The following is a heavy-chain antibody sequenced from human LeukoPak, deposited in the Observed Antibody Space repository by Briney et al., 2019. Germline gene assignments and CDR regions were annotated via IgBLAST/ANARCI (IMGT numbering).Heavy chain of an antibody. Sequence: GGSLGLSCAASGFTFSSYALSWVRQAPGKGLEWVSSISDTGDSTYYAESVKGRFSISRDNSKNTLDLQMNSLRADDTAVYYCAKDRWGSSRSQPSDYWGQGSLVTVSS. CDR1: GFTFSSYA. CDR2: ISDTGDST. CDR3: AKDRWGSSRSQPSDY. V-gene: IGHV3-23*01. D-gene: IGHD3-16*01. J-gene: IGHJ4*02.